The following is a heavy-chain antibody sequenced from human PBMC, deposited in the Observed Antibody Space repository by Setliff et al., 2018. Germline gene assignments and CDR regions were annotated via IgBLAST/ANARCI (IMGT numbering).Heavy chain of an antibody. CDR1: GGSISSYY. D-gene: IGHD5-12*01. V-gene: IGHV4-59*01. J-gene: IGHJ4*02. Sequence: SETLSLTCSVSGGSISSYYWSWIRQLPGKGLEWIGYIYYSGITTYNPSLKSRVTISVDTSKNQFSLKLSSVTAADTAVYYCARLYSGYDNLFDYWGQGTLVTVSS. CDR3: ARLYSGYDNLFDY. CDR2: IYYSGIT.